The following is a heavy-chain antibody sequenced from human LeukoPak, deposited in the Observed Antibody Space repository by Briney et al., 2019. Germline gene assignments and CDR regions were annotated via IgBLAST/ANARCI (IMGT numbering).Heavy chain of an antibody. CDR2: IYHSGST. Sequence: SETLSLTCTVTGYSISSGYYWGWIRQPPGKGLEWIGSIYHSGSTNYNPSLDSRVTISVDMSKNQVSLNLKYVTAADTAVYYCARGYFDWFLDNWGRGTLVTVSS. J-gene: IGHJ4*02. CDR1: GYSISSGYY. D-gene: IGHD3-9*01. CDR3: ARGYFDWFLDN. V-gene: IGHV4-38-2*02.